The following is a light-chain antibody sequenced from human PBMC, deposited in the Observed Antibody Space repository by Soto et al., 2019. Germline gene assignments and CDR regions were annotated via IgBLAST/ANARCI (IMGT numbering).Light chain of an antibody. V-gene: IGLV1-40*01. CDR3: QSYDSSLIGV. CDR2: GNT. CDR1: SSNIGTGYD. J-gene: IGLJ2*01. Sequence: QSVLTQPPSVSGAPGQRVTISCTGSSSNIGTGYDVHWYQQIPGTTPKLLIYGNTNRPSGVPXXXSGSKSGTSASLAITGXXAEDEAXXYCQSYDSSLIGVFGGGTKLTVL.